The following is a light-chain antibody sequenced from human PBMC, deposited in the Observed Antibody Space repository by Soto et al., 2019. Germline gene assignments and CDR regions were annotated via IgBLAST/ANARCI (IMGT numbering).Light chain of an antibody. Sequence: EIVMTQSPATLSVSPWERATLSCRASQSVSSYLAWYQQKPGQAPRLLIYGASNRATGIPDRFSGSGSGTDFTLTISRLEPEDFAVYYCQQYGSSGMFGQGTKVDI. V-gene: IGKV3-20*01. CDR1: QSVSSY. CDR2: GAS. J-gene: IGKJ1*01. CDR3: QQYGSSGM.